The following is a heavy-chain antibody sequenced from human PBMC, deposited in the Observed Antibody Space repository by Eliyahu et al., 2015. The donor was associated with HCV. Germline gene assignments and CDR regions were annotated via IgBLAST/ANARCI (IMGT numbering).Heavy chain of an antibody. CDR3: ASGGGGIAVAGTGGWFDP. CDR2: IHNSGXT. CDR1: GGXXSXYX. Sequence: QVQLQESGPGLVKPSETLSLTCTVPGGXXSXYXWSWIRQPPGKGLEWIGYIHNSGXTHHNPXLKSRVTVSVDTSRNQFSLKLTSVTAADTAVYYCASGGGGIAVAGTGGWFDPWGQGTLVTVSS. D-gene: IGHD6-19*01. V-gene: IGHV4-59*01. J-gene: IGHJ5*02.